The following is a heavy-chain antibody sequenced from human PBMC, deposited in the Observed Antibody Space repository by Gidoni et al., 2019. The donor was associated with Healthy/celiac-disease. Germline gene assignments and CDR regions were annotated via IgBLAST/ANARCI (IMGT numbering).Heavy chain of an antibody. J-gene: IGHJ3*02. V-gene: IGHV3-53*01. D-gene: IGHD3-22*01. Sequence: TISRDNSKNTLYLQMNSLRAEDTAVYYCARASITMRLNAFDIWGQGTMVTVSS. CDR3: ARASITMRLNAFDI.